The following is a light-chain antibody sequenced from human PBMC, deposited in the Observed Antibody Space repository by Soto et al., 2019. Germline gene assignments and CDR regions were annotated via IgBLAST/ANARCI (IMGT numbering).Light chain of an antibody. V-gene: IGKV1-5*01. J-gene: IGKJ1*01. CDR3: QEYKTYSRT. CDR1: QSISSY. CDR2: DVS. Sequence: DIQMTHSPSSLSASVGDIVTITCRASQSISSYLNWYQQKPGKAPNLLIYDVSSLESGVPSRFSGSGSGTEFTLTLSSLQPEDFATYYCQEYKTYSRTFGQGTKVDIK.